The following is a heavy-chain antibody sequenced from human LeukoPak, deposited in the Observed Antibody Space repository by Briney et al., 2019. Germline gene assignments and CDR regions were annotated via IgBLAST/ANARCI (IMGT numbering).Heavy chain of an antibody. CDR3: AHMVGYCSSTSCSNFDY. CDR1: GFTFSSYA. D-gene: IGHD2-2*01. V-gene: IGHV4-34*08. CDR2: INHSGST. Sequence: GSLRLSCAASGFTFSSYAMSWVRQPPGKGLEWIGEINHSGSTNYNPSLKSRVTISVDTSKNQFSLKLSSVTAADTAVYYCAHMVGYCSSTSCSNFDYWGQGTLVTVSS. J-gene: IGHJ4*02.